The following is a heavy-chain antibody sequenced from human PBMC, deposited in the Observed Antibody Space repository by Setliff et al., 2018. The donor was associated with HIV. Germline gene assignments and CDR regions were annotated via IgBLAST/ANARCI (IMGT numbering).Heavy chain of an antibody. D-gene: IGHD3-9*01. V-gene: IGHV3-7*01. CDR3: VRDRSDYLDFLTGYYCRDY. J-gene: IGHJ4*02. CDR2: IKQDGTAT. Sequence: PGGSLSLSCAASGFTLSSYWMSWVRPAPGKWMEWVANIKQDGTATNYVDSVKGRFTISRDNAKNSLYLQMNSLRAEDTAVYFCVRDRSDYLDFLTGYYCRDYWGQGTQVTVSS. CDR1: GFTLSSYW.